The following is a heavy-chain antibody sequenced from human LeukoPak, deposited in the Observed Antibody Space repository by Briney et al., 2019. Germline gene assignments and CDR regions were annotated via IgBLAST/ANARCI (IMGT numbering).Heavy chain of an antibody. CDR2: IWYDGSNK. CDR1: GFTFDNHV. D-gene: IGHD2-2*01. Sequence: PGRSLRLSCAASGFTFDNHVMHWVRQAPGKGLEWVAVIWYDGSNKYYADSVKGRFTISRDNSKNTLYLQMNSLRAEDTAVYYCARDRCSSTSCYVRGDYWGQGTLVTVSS. CDR3: ARDRCSSTSCYVRGDY. V-gene: IGHV3-33*08. J-gene: IGHJ4*02.